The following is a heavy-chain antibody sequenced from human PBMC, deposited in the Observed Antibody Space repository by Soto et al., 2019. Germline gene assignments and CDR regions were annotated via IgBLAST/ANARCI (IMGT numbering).Heavy chain of an antibody. CDR1: GVTFSNYA. CDR3: AKQRADYGSGADTFYFDS. D-gene: IGHD3-10*01. V-gene: IGHV3-23*01. J-gene: IGHJ4*02. Sequence: EVQLLESGGGLVQPGGSLRLSCTVSGVTFSNYAMNWVRQAPGKGLEWVSSLSGSGGTTYYADSVKGRFIISRDNSKNTGYLLMNSLRAEDTALYYCAKQRADYGSGADTFYFDSWGQGALVTVSS. CDR2: LSGSGGTT.